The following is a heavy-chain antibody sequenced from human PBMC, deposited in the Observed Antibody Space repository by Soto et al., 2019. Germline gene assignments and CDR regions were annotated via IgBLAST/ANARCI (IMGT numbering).Heavy chain of an antibody. Sequence: GGSLRLSCAASGFTVSSYAMSWVRQAPGKGLEWVSAISGSGGSTYYADSVKGRFTISRDNSKNTLYLQMNSLRAEDTAVYYCAKDLAAPRDYFDYWGQGTLVTVSS. CDR1: GFTVSSYA. V-gene: IGHV3-23*01. CDR3: AKDLAAPRDYFDY. CDR2: ISGSGGST. J-gene: IGHJ4*02. D-gene: IGHD2-15*01.